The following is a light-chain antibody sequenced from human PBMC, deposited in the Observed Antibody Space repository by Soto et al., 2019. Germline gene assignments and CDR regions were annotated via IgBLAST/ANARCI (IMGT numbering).Light chain of an antibody. Sequence: QSALTQPRSVSGSPGQSVTISCTGTSSDIGIYNYISWYQQHPGKAPKLIIYDVNKRPSGVPDRFSASKSGNTASLTISGLQAEDEADYYCCSYAGSYTLYVFGTGTKVTVL. J-gene: IGLJ1*01. CDR3: CSYAGSYTLYV. CDR1: SSDIGIYNY. V-gene: IGLV2-11*01. CDR2: DVN.